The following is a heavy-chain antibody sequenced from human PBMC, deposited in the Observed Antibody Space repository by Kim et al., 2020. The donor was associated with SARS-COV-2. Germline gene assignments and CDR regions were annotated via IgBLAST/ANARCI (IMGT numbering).Heavy chain of an antibody. V-gene: IGHV4-4*02. CDR3: ARDDSSGLNWFDP. Sequence: SETLSLTCAVSGGSISSSNWWSWVRQPPGKGLEWIGEIYHSGSTNYNPSLKSRVTISVDKSKNQFSLKLSSVTAADTAVYYCARDDSSGLNWFDPWGQGTLVTVSS. CDR2: IYHSGST. CDR1: GGSISSSNW. J-gene: IGHJ5*02. D-gene: IGHD3-22*01.